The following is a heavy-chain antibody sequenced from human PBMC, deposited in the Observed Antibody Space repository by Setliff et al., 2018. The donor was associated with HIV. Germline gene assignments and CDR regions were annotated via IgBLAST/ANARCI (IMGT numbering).Heavy chain of an antibody. D-gene: IGHD5-18*01. CDR3: ARIAWYSESTYGHDLYYFDF. CDR2: IYYSGDT. Sequence: SETLSLTCTVSGGSIYSGAYYWAWIRQHPGKVLECIGPIYYSGDTHYNPSLKSRLTISIDTSVNQFSLKLSSVTAADTAVYFCARIAWYSESTYGHDLYYFDFWGQGSLVTVSS. V-gene: IGHV4-31*03. J-gene: IGHJ4*02. CDR1: GGSIYSGAYY.